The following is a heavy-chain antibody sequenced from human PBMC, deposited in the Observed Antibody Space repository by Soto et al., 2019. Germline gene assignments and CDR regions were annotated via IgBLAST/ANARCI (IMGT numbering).Heavy chain of an antibody. CDR1: GYRFTSYW. Sequence: GESLKISCKGSGYRFTSYWIGWVLQMPGKGLEWMGIIYPGDSDTRYRPSFQGQVTTSADKSISTAYLQWSSLKASDTAIYYCARQHGSGSDPEYWGQGTQVTVSS. D-gene: IGHD3-10*01. J-gene: IGHJ4*02. CDR2: IYPGDSDT. CDR3: ARQHGSGSDPEY. V-gene: IGHV5-51*01.